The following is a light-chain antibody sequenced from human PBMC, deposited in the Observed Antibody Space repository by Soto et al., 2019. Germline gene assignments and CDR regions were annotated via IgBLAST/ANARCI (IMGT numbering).Light chain of an antibody. V-gene: IGLV1-44*01. Sequence: QSVLTQPPSASGAPGQRVTASCSGSSSNIGSNTVNWYQQLPGTAPKLLIYTNNQRPSGVRDRFSGSRSGTSASLAISGLQSEDEADYYCAAWDDSLNGFVFGTGTKVTV. CDR3: AAWDDSLNGFV. J-gene: IGLJ1*01. CDR1: SSNIGSNT. CDR2: TNN.